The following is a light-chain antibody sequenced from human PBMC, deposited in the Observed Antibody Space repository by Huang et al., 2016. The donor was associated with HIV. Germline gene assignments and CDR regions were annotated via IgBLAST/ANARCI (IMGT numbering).Light chain of an antibody. CDR1: QTVSSSY. Sequence: EIVLTQPPGTLSLSPGERATLSCRASQTVSSSYLAWYQQKPGQAPRLLIYGASSRATGIPDRFSGSGSGTDFTLTTSRLEPEDFAVYYCQQYGSSPITFGQGTRLEIK. V-gene: IGKV3-20*01. J-gene: IGKJ5*01. CDR3: QQYGSSPIT. CDR2: GAS.